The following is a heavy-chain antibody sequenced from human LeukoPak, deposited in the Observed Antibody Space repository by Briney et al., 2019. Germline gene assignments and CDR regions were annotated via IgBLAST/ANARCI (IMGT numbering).Heavy chain of an antibody. V-gene: IGHV1-69*05. CDR1: GGTFSSYA. J-gene: IGHJ4*02. CDR2: IISIFGTA. CDR3: ASGRSRDIVLMVYAALDY. D-gene: IGHD2-8*01. Sequence: SVKVSCKASGGTFSSYAISWVRQAPGQGLEWMGGIISIFGTANYAQKFQGRVTITTDESTSTAYMELSSLRSEDTAVYYCASGRSRDIVLMVYAALDYWGQGTLVTVSS.